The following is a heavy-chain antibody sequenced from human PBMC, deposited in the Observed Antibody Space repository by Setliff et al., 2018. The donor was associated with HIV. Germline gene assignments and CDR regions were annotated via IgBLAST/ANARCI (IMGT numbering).Heavy chain of an antibody. D-gene: IGHD2-21*01. CDR2: MYYSGST. J-gene: IGHJ4*02. Sequence: PSETLSLTCSVSSDSISSGSYYWSWIRQPPGKGLEYIGTMYYSGSTYYNPSLRSRVTISVDTSKNHISRRLSSVTAADTAVYYCARHVTVVAYFETLAGSFNYWGQGTLVTVSS. CDR1: SDSISSGSYY. CDR3: ARHVTVVAYFETLAGSFNY. V-gene: IGHV4-39*01.